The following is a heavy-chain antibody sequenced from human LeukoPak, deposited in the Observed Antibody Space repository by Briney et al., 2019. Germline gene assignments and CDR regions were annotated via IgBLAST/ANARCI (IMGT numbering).Heavy chain of an antibody. CDR3: TREGYSRTFDP. D-gene: IGHD6-13*01. J-gene: IGHJ5*02. CDR2: IYHSGST. CDR1: GYSISSGYY. Sequence: PSETLSLTCTVSGYSISSGYYWGWIRQPPGKGLEWIGSIYHSGSTYYNPSLKSRVTISVDTSKNQFSLKLSSVTAADTAVYYCTREGYSRTFDPWGQGTLVTVSS. V-gene: IGHV4-38-2*02.